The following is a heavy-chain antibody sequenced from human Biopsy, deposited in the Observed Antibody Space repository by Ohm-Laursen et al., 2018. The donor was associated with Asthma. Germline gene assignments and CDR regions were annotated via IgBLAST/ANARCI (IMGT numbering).Heavy chain of an antibody. V-gene: IGHV3-11*01. CDR3: ARVMELELLDY. CDR1: GFTFSDYY. J-gene: IGHJ4*02. D-gene: IGHD1-7*01. CDR2: ISSSGATI. Sequence: SLRLSCTASGFTFSDYYVSWIRQAPGKGLEWVSYISSSGATIYYADSVRGRFTISRDNAKNSLYLQMNSLRAEDTAVYYCARVMELELLDYWGQGTLVTVSS.